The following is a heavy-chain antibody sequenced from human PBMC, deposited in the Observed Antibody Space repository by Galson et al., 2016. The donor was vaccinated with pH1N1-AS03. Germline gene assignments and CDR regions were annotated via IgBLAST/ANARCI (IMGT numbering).Heavy chain of an antibody. CDR2: VFYTGAT. CDR1: RGSVNTDDYF. CDR3: ARDASGLDV. J-gene: IGHJ6*02. Sequence: SETLSLTCTVSRGSVNTDDYFWTWIRQPPGKGLEWIGHVFYTGATNYNPSVKGRFTISIDTSNNKFSLRLNSASASDTAAYYCARDASGLDVWGQGTTVTVS. V-gene: IGHV4-61*08.